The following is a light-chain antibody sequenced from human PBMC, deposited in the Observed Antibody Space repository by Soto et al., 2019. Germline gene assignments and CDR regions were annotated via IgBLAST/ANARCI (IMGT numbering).Light chain of an antibody. V-gene: IGKV3-20*01. CDR1: QSITIGY. J-gene: IGKJ5*01. CDR2: GAS. Sequence: NVLTQSPGTLSLLPGERTTLSCLASQSITIGYLAWYQQKPGHSTRLRIYGASSRATGIPDRFSGSGSGTDFTLTISRLEPEVFPVYYCQQYGRSRAFGQGTRLEIK. CDR3: QQYGRSRA.